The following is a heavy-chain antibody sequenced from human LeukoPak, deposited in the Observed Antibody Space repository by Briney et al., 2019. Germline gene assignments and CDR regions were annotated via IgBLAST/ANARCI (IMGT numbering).Heavy chain of an antibody. CDR3: ASTLGDYGDYVSFDY. Sequence: SETLSLTCTVSGYSISSGYYWGWIRQPPGKGLEWIGSIYHSGSTYYNPSLKSRVTISVDTSKNQFSLKLSSVNAADTAVYDCASTLGDYGDYVSFDYWGQGTLVTVSS. V-gene: IGHV4-38-2*02. CDR1: GYSISSGYY. D-gene: IGHD4-17*01. CDR2: IYHSGST. J-gene: IGHJ4*02.